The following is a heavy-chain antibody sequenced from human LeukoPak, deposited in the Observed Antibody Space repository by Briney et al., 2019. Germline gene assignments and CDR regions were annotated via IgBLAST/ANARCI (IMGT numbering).Heavy chain of an antibody. J-gene: IGHJ4*02. D-gene: IGHD3-16*01. CDR1: GYTSTSYA. Sequence: ASVKVSCKASGYTSTSYAMHWVRQAPGQRLEWMGWINAGNGNTKYSQKFQGRVTITRDASASTAYMELSSLRSEDTAVYYCARALHDPGDPSFDYWGQGTLVTVSS. CDR3: ARALHDPGDPSFDY. CDR2: INAGNGNT. V-gene: IGHV1-3*01.